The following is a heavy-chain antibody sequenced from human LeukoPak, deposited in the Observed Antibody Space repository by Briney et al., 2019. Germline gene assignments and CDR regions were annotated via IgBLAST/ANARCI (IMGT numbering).Heavy chain of an antibody. Sequence: PTGGSLRLSCADSGFTFSSYWMSWVRQAPGKGLEWVANIKQDGSEKYYVDSVKGRFTISRDNAKNSLYLQMNSLRAEDTAVYYCARVTAYYDSSDDNEGTGAFDIWGQGTMVTVSS. V-gene: IGHV3-7*01. CDR2: IKQDGSEK. CDR3: ARVTAYYDSSDDNEGTGAFDI. J-gene: IGHJ3*02. CDR1: GFTFSSYW. D-gene: IGHD3-22*01.